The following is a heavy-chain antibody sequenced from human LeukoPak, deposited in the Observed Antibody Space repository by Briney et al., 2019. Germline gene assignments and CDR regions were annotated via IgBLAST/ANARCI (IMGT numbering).Heavy chain of an antibody. V-gene: IGHV4-59*01. CDR3: ARGGDSAWFDP. CDR1: GGSISSYY. CDR2: IYDSGST. J-gene: IGHJ5*02. Sequence: SETLSFTCTVSGGSISSYYWSWIRQPPGKGLEWIGNIYDSGSTNYNPSLKSRVTISVDTSKNQCSLKLSSVTAADTAVYYCARGGDSAWFDPWGQGTLVTVSS. D-gene: IGHD2-21*02.